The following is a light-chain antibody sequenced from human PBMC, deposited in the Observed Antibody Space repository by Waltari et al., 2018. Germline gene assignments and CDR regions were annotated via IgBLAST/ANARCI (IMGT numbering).Light chain of an antibody. Sequence: QSALTQPPSVSGSPRQSVTISCTGTSSDIGTYNRVSWYQQPPGTAPQLMIYDVSNRPSVVPDRFSGSKSGNTASLTISALQAEDEADYYCCSFTPSLTYVFGTGTKVTVL. CDR1: SSDIGTYNR. CDR3: CSFTPSLTYV. J-gene: IGLJ1*01. V-gene: IGLV2-18*02. CDR2: DVS.